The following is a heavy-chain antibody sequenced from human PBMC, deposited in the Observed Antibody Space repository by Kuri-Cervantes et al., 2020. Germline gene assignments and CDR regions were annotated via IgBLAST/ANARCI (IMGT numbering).Heavy chain of an antibody. CDR2: ISYDGSNK. CDR1: GFTFSSYS. CDR3: AKDLGDFGSGSYIGYYGMDV. Sequence: GESLKISCAASGFTFSSYSMNWVRQAPGKGLEWVAVISYDGSNKYYADSVKGRFTISRDNSKNTLYLQMNSLRAEDTAVYYCAKDLGDFGSGSYIGYYGMDVWGQGTTVTVSS. V-gene: IGHV3-30*18. D-gene: IGHD3-10*01. J-gene: IGHJ6*02.